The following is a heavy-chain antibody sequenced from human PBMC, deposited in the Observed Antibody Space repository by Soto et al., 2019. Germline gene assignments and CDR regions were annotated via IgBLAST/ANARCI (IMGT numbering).Heavy chain of an antibody. Sequence: GGSLRLSCAASGFTFDDYGMSWVRQAPGKGLEWVSGINWNGGSTGYADSVKGRFTISRDNAKNSLYLQMNSLRAEDTALYYCARDAYYYDSSGDDYWGQGTLVTVSS. J-gene: IGHJ4*02. CDR3: ARDAYYYDSSGDDY. CDR1: GFTFDDYG. CDR2: INWNGGST. D-gene: IGHD3-22*01. V-gene: IGHV3-20*04.